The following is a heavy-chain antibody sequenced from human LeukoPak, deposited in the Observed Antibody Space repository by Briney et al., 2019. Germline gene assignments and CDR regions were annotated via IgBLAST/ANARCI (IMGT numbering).Heavy chain of an antibody. Sequence: GGSLRLSCAASGFTFSSYAMHWVRQAPGKGLEWVAVISYDGSNEYYADSVKGRFTISRDNSKNTLYLQMNSLRAEDTAVYYCARAYYYGDYESDAFDIWGQGTMVTVSS. D-gene: IGHD4-17*01. CDR2: ISYDGSNE. CDR1: GFTFSSYA. CDR3: ARAYYYGDYESDAFDI. J-gene: IGHJ3*02. V-gene: IGHV3-30-3*01.